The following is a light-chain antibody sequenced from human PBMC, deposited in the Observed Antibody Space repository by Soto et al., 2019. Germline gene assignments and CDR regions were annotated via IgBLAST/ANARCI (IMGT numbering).Light chain of an antibody. Sequence: DIQMTQSPSSLSASVGDRVTITCRASQGISKYLAWYQQKPGKVPKLLIYAASTLQSGVPSRFSGSGSGTEFTLTISSLQPEDDATYYCQKYNSAPIFTFGPGTKVDIK. V-gene: IGKV1-27*01. J-gene: IGKJ3*01. CDR3: QKYNSAPIFT. CDR1: QGISKY. CDR2: AAS.